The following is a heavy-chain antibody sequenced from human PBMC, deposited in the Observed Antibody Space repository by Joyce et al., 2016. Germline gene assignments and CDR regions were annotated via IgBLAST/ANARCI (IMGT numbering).Heavy chain of an antibody. D-gene: IGHD2-21*02. Sequence: QVQLQESGPGLVKPSQTLSLTCTVSSGSVSSGGYYWSWRRQPPGKGLEWVGYISYGGSTSYNPSLKSRVTISLDTSRNQFSLRLTSVTAADAAVYYCAREWVTPGAFDYWGQGALVTVSS. CDR1: SGSVSSGGYY. V-gene: IGHV4-31*03. CDR3: AREWVTPGAFDY. CDR2: ISYGGST. J-gene: IGHJ4*02.